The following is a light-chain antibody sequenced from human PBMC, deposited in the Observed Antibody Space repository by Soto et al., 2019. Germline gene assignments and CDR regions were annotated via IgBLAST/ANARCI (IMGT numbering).Light chain of an antibody. Sequence: QSVLTQPPSASGTPGQRVTISCSGSSSNIGGNSVYWYQQLPGTAPKLLIYRNNQRPSGVPDRFSGSKSGTSASLAISGLQSEDEADYYCAACDDSLSGHVFGTGTKLTVL. J-gene: IGLJ1*01. CDR2: RNN. CDR1: SSNIGGNS. V-gene: IGLV1-47*01. CDR3: AACDDSLSGHV.